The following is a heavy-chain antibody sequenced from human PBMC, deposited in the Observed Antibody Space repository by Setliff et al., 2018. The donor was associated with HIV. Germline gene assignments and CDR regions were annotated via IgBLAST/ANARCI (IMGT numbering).Heavy chain of an antibody. CDR3: ARGSKGGFFDY. CDR2: IYYDGRT. CDR1: GGSIRTGAYY. J-gene: IGHJ4*02. V-gene: IGHV4-39*07. Sequence: TSETLSLTCTVSGGSIRTGAYYWGWIRQPPGKGLEWIGSIYYDGRTFYKPSLKSRLTISVDMSKNQFSLKLSSVTAADTAVYYCARGSKGGFFDYWGQGTLVTVS. D-gene: IGHD3-16*01.